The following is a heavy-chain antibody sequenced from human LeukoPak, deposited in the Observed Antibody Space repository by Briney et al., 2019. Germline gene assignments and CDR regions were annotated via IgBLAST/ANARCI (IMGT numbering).Heavy chain of an antibody. Sequence: GGSLRLSCAASGFTFRNFGMHWVRQAPGKGLEWVAVIWYDGSEKYYADSVQGRFTISRDNSKNTLYLQMNNLRAEDTAVYYCARDRSFPAYYFDYWGQGALVTVSS. J-gene: IGHJ4*02. CDR1: GFTFRNFG. V-gene: IGHV3-33*01. CDR3: ARDRSFPAYYFDY. CDR2: IWYDGSEK.